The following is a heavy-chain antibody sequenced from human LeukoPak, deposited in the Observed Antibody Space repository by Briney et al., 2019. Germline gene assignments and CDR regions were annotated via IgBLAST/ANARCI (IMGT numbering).Heavy chain of an antibody. CDR2: ISGSGGRA. J-gene: IGHJ5*02. V-gene: IGHV3-23*01. Sequence: PGGSLRLSCAASGFTFSSYGMSWVRQAPGKGLEGVSLISGSGGRAYYADSVKGRFTISRDNSKNTLYLQMNSLRAEDTAVYYCARDLTPAPWGQGTLVTVSS. CDR3: ARDLTPAP. CDR1: GFTFSSYG.